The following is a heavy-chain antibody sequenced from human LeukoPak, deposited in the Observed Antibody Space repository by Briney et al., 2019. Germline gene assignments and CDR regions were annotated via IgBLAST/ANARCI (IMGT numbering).Heavy chain of an antibody. D-gene: IGHD1-1*01. CDR1: GYSFTSYW. Sequence: GESLKISCKCSGYSFTSYWIGWVRQMPGKGLEWMGIIYPGDSDTRYSPSFQGQVTISADKSISTAYPQWSSLKASDTAMYYCARGQRGGPYYYYMDVWGKGTTVTVSS. CDR2: IYPGDSDT. V-gene: IGHV5-51*01. J-gene: IGHJ6*03. CDR3: ARGQRGGPYYYYMDV.